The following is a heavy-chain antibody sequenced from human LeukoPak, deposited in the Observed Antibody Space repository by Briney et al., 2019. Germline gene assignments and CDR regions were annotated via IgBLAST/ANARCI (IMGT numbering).Heavy chain of an antibody. Sequence: SQTLSLTCAISGDSVSSNSAAWNWIRQSPSRGLEWLGRTYYRSKWYNDYAVSVKSRITINPDTSKNQFSLQLNSVTPEDTAVYYCARWRRENIAAVGTEYFDYWGQGALVTLSS. CDR2: TYYRSKWYN. D-gene: IGHD6-13*01. CDR3: ARWRRENIAAVGTEYFDY. V-gene: IGHV6-1*01. CDR1: GDSVSSNSAA. J-gene: IGHJ4*02.